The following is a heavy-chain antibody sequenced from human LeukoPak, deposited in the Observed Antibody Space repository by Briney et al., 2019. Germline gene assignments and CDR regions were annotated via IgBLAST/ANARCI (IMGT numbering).Heavy chain of an antibody. CDR1: GFTVSSNY. D-gene: IGHD5-24*01. CDR2: IYSGGST. Sequence: GGSPRLSRAASGFTVSSNYMSWVRQAPGKGLEWVSVIYSGGSTYYADSVKGRFTISRDNSKNTLYLQMNSLRAEDTAVYYCARDGDGYAEGYFDYWGQGTLVTVSS. CDR3: ARDGDGYAEGYFDY. V-gene: IGHV3-53*01. J-gene: IGHJ4*02.